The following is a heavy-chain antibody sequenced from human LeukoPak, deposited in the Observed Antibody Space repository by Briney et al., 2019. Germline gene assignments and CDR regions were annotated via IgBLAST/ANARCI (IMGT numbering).Heavy chain of an antibody. Sequence: GGSLRLSCAASGFTFSSYSMNWVRQAPGKGLEWVSSISSSSSYIYYADSVKGRFTISRDNAKNSLCLQMNSLRAEDTAVYYCARHNYPYDSGGYYYAYWGQGTLVTVSS. D-gene: IGHD3-22*01. CDR3: ARHNYPYDSGGYYYAY. V-gene: IGHV3-21*01. CDR1: GFTFSSYS. CDR2: ISSSSSYI. J-gene: IGHJ4*02.